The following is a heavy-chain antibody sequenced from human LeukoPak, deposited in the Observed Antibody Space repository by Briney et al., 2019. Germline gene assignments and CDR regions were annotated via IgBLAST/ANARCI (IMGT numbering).Heavy chain of an antibody. CDR2: ISGSVGST. D-gene: IGHD6-19*01. CDR3: AKGLSSGRNLQGSDY. CDR1: GFTSTVYA. J-gene: IGHJ4*02. V-gene: IGHV3-23*01. Sequence: GRSLGLSCAASGFTSTVYAMGWVRHAPGKGLEWVSSISGSVGSTFYADSVKGRFTISRDNSRDNSKNTLHLQMNSLRAEDTAIYYCAKGLSSGRNLQGSDYWGQGTLVTVSS.